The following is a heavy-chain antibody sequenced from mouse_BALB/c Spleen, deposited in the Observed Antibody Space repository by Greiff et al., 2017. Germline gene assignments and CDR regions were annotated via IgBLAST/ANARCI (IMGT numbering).Heavy chain of an antibody. CDR2: ISSGGSYT. D-gene: IGHD1-1*01. J-gene: IGHJ1*01. Sequence: EVQGVESGGGLVKPGGSLKLSCAASGFTFSSYTMSWVRQTPEKRLEWVATISSGGSYTYYPDSVKGRFTISRDNAKNTLYLQMSSLKSEDTAMYYCTRGNYSYWYFDVWGAGTTVTVSS. CDR1: GFTFSSYT. CDR3: TRGNYSYWYFDV. V-gene: IGHV5-6-4*01.